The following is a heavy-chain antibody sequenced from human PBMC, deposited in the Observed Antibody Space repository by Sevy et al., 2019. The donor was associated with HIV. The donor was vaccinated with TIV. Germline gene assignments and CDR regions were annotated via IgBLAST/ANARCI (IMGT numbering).Heavy chain of an antibody. Sequence: ASVKVSCKVSGYTLTELSMHWVRQAPGKGLEWMGGFDPEDGETIYAQKFQGRVTMTEDTSTDTAYMELSSLRSEDTAVYYCATEPPFKVTRAFDIWGQGTIVTVSS. J-gene: IGHJ3*02. V-gene: IGHV1-24*01. D-gene: IGHD4-17*01. CDR3: ATEPPFKVTRAFDI. CDR2: FDPEDGET. CDR1: GYTLTELS.